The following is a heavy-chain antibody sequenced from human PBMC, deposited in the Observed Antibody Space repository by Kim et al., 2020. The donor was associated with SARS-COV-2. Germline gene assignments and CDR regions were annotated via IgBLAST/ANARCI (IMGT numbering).Heavy chain of an antibody. J-gene: IGHJ4*02. V-gene: IGHV1-3*01. CDR2: INAGNGNT. CDR1: GYTFTSYA. CDR3: ARKLVYVAAATQRIFDY. D-gene: IGHD6-13*01. Sequence: ASVKVSCKASGYTFTSYAMHWVRQAPGQRLEWMGWINAGNGNTKYSQKFQGRVTITRDTSASTAYMELSSLRSEDTAVYYCARKLVYVAAATQRIFDYWGQGTLVTVSS.